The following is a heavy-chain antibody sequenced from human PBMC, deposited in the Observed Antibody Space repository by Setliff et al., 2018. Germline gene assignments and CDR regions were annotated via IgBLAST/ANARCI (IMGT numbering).Heavy chain of an antibody. J-gene: IGHJ4*02. CDR3: ARDLGHGGDSDY. V-gene: IGHV4-34*12. D-gene: IGHD2-21*02. CDR1: GGSISSYY. CDR2: IIHSGST. Sequence: PSETLSLTCTVSGGSISSYYWSWIRQPPGKRLEWIGEIIHSGSTNYNPSLKSRLTVSRDTSKNQVSLKLNSVTATDTAVYYCARDLGHGGDSDYWGQGILVTVSS.